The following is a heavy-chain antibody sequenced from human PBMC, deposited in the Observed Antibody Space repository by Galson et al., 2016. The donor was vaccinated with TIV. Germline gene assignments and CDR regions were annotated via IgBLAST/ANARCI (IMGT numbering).Heavy chain of an antibody. J-gene: IGHJ4*02. CDR2: ISASGGTT. Sequence: SLRLSCAVSGFSFSTNAMSWVRQAPGKGLEWVSTISASGGTTYYADSMKGRLTISKDHSKSTVYLQMDILRADETAVYYCVKASTYHYDSSGYPSLYYFDFWGRGTMVTVSS. V-gene: IGHV3-23*01. CDR3: VKASTYHYDSSGYPSLYYFDF. D-gene: IGHD3-22*01. CDR1: GFSFSTNA.